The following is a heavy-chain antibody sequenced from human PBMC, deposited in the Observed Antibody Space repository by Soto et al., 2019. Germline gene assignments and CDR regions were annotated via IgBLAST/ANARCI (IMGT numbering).Heavy chain of an antibody. D-gene: IGHD3-3*01. CDR2: ISGSGGST. CDR1: GFTFSSYA. V-gene: IGHV3-23*01. CDR3: AKMAQRAVLRFLEWRPDYYYGMDV. Sequence: EVQLLESGGGLVQPGGSLRLSCAASGFTFSSYAMSWVRQAPGKGLEWVSAISGSGGSTYYADSVKGRFTISRDNSKNTLYLQMNSLRAEDTAVYYCAKMAQRAVLRFLEWRPDYYYGMDVWGQGTTVTVSS. J-gene: IGHJ6*02.